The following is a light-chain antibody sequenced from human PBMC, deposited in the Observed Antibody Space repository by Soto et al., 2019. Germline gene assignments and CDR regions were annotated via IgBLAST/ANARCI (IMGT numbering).Light chain of an antibody. V-gene: IGLV2-14*01. J-gene: IGLJ1*01. CDR1: SSDVGGYNY. CDR2: EVR. CDR3: SSYTRGTTLYV. Sequence: QSALTQPASVSGSPGQSITISCTGTSSDVGGYNYVSWYQQHPGKAPKLLIYEVRNRPSGISNRFSASKSGNTASLTISGLQAEDEADYYCSSYTRGTTLYVFGTGTKVTVL.